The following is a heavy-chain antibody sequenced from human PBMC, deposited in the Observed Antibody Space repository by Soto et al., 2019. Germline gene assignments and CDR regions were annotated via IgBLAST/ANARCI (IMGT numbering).Heavy chain of an antibody. V-gene: IGHV3-30*18. D-gene: IGHD5-18*01. CDR3: AKDGIQLGSSFDY. J-gene: IGHJ4*02. CDR2: ISYDGSNK. CDR1: GFTFSSYG. Sequence: QVQLVESGGGVVQPGRSLRLSCAASGFTFSSYGMHWVRQAPGKGLEWVAGISYDGSNKYYADSVKGRFTISRDNSKNTLYLQMNSLRAEDTAVYYCAKDGIQLGSSFDYWGQGTLVTVSS.